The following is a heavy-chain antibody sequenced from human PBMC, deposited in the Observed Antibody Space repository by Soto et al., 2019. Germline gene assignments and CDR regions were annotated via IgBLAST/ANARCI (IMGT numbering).Heavy chain of an antibody. D-gene: IGHD2-8*02. CDR2: VSPKSGGT. Sequence: ASVKVSCKASGYNFSDYYIHWVRQAPGQGLEWLGWVSPKSGGTNYAQKFKGRVTMTRDTSSNTVYMDLSGLKSDDTAVFYCARQISGGGTLNWFDPWGQGTLVTVSS. CDR1: GYNFSDYY. J-gene: IGHJ5*02. V-gene: IGHV1-2*02. CDR3: ARQISGGGTLNWFDP.